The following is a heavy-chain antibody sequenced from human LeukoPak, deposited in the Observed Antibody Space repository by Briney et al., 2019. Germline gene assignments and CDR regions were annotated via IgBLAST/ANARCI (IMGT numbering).Heavy chain of an antibody. CDR3: VRLQPNTGEWAFDI. V-gene: IGHV4-59*01. D-gene: IGHD1-1*01. Sequence: PSETLSLTCTVSGGSISSYYWNWIRQPPGKGLEWIGYIYYSGSTNYNPSLKSRVTISVDTSKNQLSLKLSSVTAADTAVYHCVRLQPNTGEWAFDIWGQGTMVSVSS. CDR1: GGSISSYY. CDR2: IYYSGST. J-gene: IGHJ3*02.